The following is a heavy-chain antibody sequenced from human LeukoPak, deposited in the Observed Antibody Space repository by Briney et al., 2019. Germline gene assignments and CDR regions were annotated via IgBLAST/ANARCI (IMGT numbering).Heavy chain of an antibody. CDR1: GFTFSSYG. Sequence: PGGSPRLSCAASGFTFSSYGMHWVRQAPGKGLEWVAVISYDGSNKYYADSVKGRFTISRDNSKNTLYLQMNSLRAEDTALYHCARVHQLLSSGGWFDPWGQGTLVTVSS. CDR2: ISYDGSNK. D-gene: IGHD2-2*01. V-gene: IGHV3-30*03. J-gene: IGHJ5*02. CDR3: ARVHQLLSSGGWFDP.